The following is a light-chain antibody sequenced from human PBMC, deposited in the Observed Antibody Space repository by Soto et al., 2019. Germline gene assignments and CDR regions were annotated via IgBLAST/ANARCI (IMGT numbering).Light chain of an antibody. CDR1: SSNIGAGYA. Sequence: QSVLTQPPSVSGAPGQRVTISCTGNSSNIGAGYAVNWYQQVPGTAPKLIIYENTNRPSGVPDRFSGSRSVTLASLAISGLQAEDESDYYCQSYDTSLTAYVFGTATKLTVL. J-gene: IGLJ1*01. CDR3: QSYDTSLTAYV. V-gene: IGLV1-40*01. CDR2: ENT.